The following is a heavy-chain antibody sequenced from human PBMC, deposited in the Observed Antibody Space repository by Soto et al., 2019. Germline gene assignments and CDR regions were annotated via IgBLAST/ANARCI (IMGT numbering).Heavy chain of an antibody. D-gene: IGHD2-15*01. V-gene: IGHV3-21*04. J-gene: IGHJ4*02. CDR1: GFTFDTYW. CDR2: ISPASTYI. Sequence: PGGSLRLSCAASGFTFDTYWMNWVRQAPGKGPEWLASISPASTYIRYADSVKGRFTISRDNARNSLSLQMMSLRADDTAMYYCAADTGDIEVVPATTWGQGTLVTVSS. CDR3: AADTGDIEVVPATT.